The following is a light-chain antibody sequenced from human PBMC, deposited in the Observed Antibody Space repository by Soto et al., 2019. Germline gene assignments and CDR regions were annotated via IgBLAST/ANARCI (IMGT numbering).Light chain of an antibody. CDR2: EVS. CDR3: YSFTSSRAYV. CDR1: SSDVGGYDY. Sequence: QSALTQPASVSGSPGQSITISCTGTSSDVGGYDYVSWYQQQSGKAPKLIIYEVSSRPSGVSNRFSGSKSGNTASLAISGLQADDEADYYCYSFTSSRAYVFGVGTKLTVL. J-gene: IGLJ1*01. V-gene: IGLV2-14*01.